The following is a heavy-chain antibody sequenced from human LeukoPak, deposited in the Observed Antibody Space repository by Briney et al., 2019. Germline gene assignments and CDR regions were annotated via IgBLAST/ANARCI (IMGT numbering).Heavy chain of an antibody. Sequence: ASVKVSCKASGYTFTNYYMHWVRQAPGQGLEWMGIINPSGGGTTYAQKFQGRVTMTRNTSISTAYMELSSLRSEDTAVYYCARGRGSGFDPWGQGTLVTVSS. D-gene: IGHD3-10*01. CDR1: GYTFTNYY. CDR2: INPSGGGT. J-gene: IGHJ5*02. CDR3: ARGRGSGFDP. V-gene: IGHV1-46*01.